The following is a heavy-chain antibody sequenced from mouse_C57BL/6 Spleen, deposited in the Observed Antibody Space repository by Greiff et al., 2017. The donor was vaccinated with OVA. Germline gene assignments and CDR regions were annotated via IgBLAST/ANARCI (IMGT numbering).Heavy chain of an antibody. J-gene: IGHJ2*01. CDR2: IDPEDGET. D-gene: IGHD2-4*01. Sequence: EVKLMESGAELVKPGASVKLSCTASGFNIKDYYMHWVKQRTEQGLEWIGRIDPEDGETKYAPKFQGKATITADTSSNTAYLQLSSLTSEDTAVYYCASDYDGAYYFDYWGQGTTLTVSS. CDR3: ASDYDGAYYFDY. CDR1: GFNIKDYY. V-gene: IGHV14-2*01.